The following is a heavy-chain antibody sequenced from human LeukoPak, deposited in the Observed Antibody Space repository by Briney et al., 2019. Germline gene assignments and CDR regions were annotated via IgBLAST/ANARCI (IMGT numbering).Heavy chain of an antibody. V-gene: IGHV3-23*01. CDR3: AKDYGYSYGLGFDY. CDR1: GFTFSSYA. J-gene: IGHJ4*02. D-gene: IGHD5-18*01. CDR2: IGGSGGST. Sequence: QPGGSLRLSCAASGFTFSSYAMSWVRQAPGKGLEWVSAIGGSGGSTYYADSVKGRFTISRDNSKNTLYLQMNSLRAEDTAVYYCAKDYGYSYGLGFDYWGQGTLVTVSS.